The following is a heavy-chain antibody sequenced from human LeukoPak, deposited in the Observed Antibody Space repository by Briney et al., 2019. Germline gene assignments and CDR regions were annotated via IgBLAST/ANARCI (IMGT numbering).Heavy chain of an antibody. J-gene: IGHJ4*02. D-gene: IGHD6-19*01. CDR1: AFSFSSCA. Sequence: GGSLRLSCAASAFSFSSCALSWVLHAIRKGLVLFIYISYSSGTVSYYDSVKGRFTISRDNAKTSLYLQMNSLRAEDTAVYHCARSPAVTSIRFAYWGQGTLVTVSS. V-gene: IGHV3-48*01. CDR3: ARSPAVTSIRFAY. CDR2: ISYSSGTV.